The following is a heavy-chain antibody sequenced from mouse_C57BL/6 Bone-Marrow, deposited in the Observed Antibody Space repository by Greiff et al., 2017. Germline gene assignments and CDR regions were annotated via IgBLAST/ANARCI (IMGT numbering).Heavy chain of an antibody. CDR1: GYTFTSYG. D-gene: IGHD3-3*01. CDR2: IYPRSGNT. J-gene: IGHJ2*01. V-gene: IGHV1-81*01. Sequence: QVQLQQSGAELARPGASVKLSCKASGYTFTSYGISWVKQRTGQGLEWIGEIYPRSGNTYYNEKFKGKATLTADKSSSTAYMELRSLTSEDSAVYFCARGGWGYYLEYWGQGTTLTVSA. CDR3: ARGGWGYYLEY.